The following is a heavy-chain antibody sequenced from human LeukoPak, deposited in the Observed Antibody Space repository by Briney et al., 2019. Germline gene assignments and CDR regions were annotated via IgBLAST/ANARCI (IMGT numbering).Heavy chain of an antibody. V-gene: IGHV4-59*01. J-gene: IGHJ6*03. CDR2: IYYSGST. D-gene: IGHD6-13*01. CDR1: GGSISSYY. CDR3: ARDSAIAAAGRYCYYYMDV. Sequence: SETLSLTCTVSGGSISSYYWSWIRQPPGKGLEWIGYIYYSGSTNYNPSLKSRVTISVDTSKNQFSLKLSSVTAADTAVYYCARDSAIAAAGRYCYYYMDVWGKGTTVTISS.